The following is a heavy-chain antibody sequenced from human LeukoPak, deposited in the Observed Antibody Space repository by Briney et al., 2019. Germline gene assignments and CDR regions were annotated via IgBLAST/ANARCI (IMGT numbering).Heavy chain of an antibody. CDR2: IYYSGNT. J-gene: IGHJ4*02. Sequence: SETLSLTCTVSGGSISSRSYYWGWIRQPPGKGLEWIGSIYYSGNTYYNPSLKSRVTISVDTPKNQFSLKLYSVTAADTAVYYWGRVAAGGEFDYWGQGTLVTVSS. CDR1: GGSISSRSYY. D-gene: IGHD6-13*01. V-gene: IGHV4-39*02. CDR3: GRVAAGGEFDY.